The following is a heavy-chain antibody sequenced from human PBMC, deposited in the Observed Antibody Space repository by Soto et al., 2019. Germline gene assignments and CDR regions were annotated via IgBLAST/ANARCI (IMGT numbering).Heavy chain of an antibody. D-gene: IGHD1-26*01. V-gene: IGHV1-18*04. CDR2: ISAYNGNT. J-gene: IGHJ4*02. CDR1: CYTFTSYG. CDR3: ARVVHIVGATGFDY. Sequence: SVNVSCTASCYTFTSYGISWVRQAPGQGLEWMVWISAYNGNTNYAQKLQGRFTMTTDTSTSTAYMELRSLRSDDTAVYYCARVVHIVGATGFDYWGQGTLVTVA.